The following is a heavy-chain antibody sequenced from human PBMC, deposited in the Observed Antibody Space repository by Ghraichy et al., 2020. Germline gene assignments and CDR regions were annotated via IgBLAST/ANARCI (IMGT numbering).Heavy chain of an antibody. Sequence: GSLRLSCAVYGGSFSGYYWSWLRQPPGKGLEWIGEINHSGSTNYNPSLKSRVTISVDTSKNQFSLKLSSVTAADTAVYYCARAEPSITMIVVVPTDAFVIWGKGKMVTVSS. J-gene: IGHJ3*02. V-gene: IGHV4-34*01. CDR3: ARAEPSITMIVVVPTDAFVI. CDR2: INHSGST. CDR1: GGSFSGYY. D-gene: IGHD3-22*01.